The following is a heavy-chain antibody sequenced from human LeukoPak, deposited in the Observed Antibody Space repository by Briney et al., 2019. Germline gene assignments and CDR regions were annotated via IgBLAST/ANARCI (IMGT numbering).Heavy chain of an antibody. CDR2: IHYSGSS. CDR1: GGSISSDTNY. Sequence: SETLSLTCTVSGGSISSDTNYWGWIRQSPGKGLEWIGSIHYSGSSYYNPSLKSRVTIFVDTSRDQFSLDLSSVTAADTALYYCARHISANTGYFDSCGQGTLVTVSS. J-gene: IGHJ4*02. CDR3: ARHISANTGYFDS. V-gene: IGHV4-39*01.